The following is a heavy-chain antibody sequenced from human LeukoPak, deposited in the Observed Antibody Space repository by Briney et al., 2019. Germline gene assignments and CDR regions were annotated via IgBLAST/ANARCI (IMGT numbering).Heavy chain of an antibody. D-gene: IGHD3-10*01. CDR2: IYTRGST. J-gene: IGHJ6*03. V-gene: IGHV4-61*02. Sequence: SETLSLTCTVSGGSISSCSYYWSWLRPPAGQGLKGIGRIYTRGSTNYNPSLKSRVTISVDTSKNQFSLKLSSVTAADTAVYYCARERYYGSGSYYNRYYYYYMDVWGKGTTVTISS. CDR1: GGSISSCSYY. CDR3: ARERYYGSGSYYNRYYYYYMDV.